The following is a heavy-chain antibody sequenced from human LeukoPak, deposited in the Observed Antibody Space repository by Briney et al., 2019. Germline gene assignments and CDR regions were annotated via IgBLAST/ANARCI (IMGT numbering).Heavy chain of an antibody. V-gene: IGHV3-23*01. CDR1: EFSVGSNY. CDR3: AKDRGYYYDSSGYLSDY. Sequence: GGSLRLSCAASEFSVGSNYMTWVRQALGKGLEWVSAISGSGGSTYYADSVKGRFTISRDNSKNTLYLQMNSLRAEDTAVYYCAKDRGYYYDSSGYLSDYWGQGTLVTVSS. D-gene: IGHD3-22*01. CDR2: ISGSGGST. J-gene: IGHJ4*02.